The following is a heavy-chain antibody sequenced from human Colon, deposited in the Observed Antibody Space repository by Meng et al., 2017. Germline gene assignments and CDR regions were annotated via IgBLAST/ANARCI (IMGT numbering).Heavy chain of an antibody. V-gene: IGHV4-30-2*06. CDR1: GDSVTTPLSS. D-gene: IGHD3-16*01. CDR3: ARGYRGSTYFAY. J-gene: IGHJ4*02. CDR2: IYDNGYT. Sequence: QLQLPESGPRLGKTSQTLSLTCAVSGDSVTTPLSSWSWIRQSPGKGLEWIGNIYDNGYTYYSPSLRSRVTISVDRSNNQFSLNLNSVTAADTAVYFCARGYRGSTYFAYWGQGILVTVS.